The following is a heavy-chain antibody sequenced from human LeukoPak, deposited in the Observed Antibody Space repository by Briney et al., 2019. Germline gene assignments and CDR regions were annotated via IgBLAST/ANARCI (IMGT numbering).Heavy chain of an antibody. J-gene: IGHJ6*03. D-gene: IGHD6-13*01. CDR2: INPNSGGT. Sequence: GASVKVSCKASGYTFTGYYMHWVRQAPGQGPEWMGWINPNSGGTNYAQKFQGRVTMTRDTSISTAYMELSRLRSDDTAVYYCARDRGREYSSSWYGAYYYYYYMDVWGKGTTVTVSS. CDR1: GYTFTGYY. CDR3: ARDRGREYSSSWYGAYYYYYYMDV. V-gene: IGHV1-2*02.